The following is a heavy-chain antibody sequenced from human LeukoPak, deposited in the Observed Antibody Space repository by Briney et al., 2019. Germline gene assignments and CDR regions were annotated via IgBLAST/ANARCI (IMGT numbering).Heavy chain of an antibody. CDR1: GFTFSSYA. D-gene: IGHD2-2*01. Sequence: PGGSLRLSCAASGFTFSSYAMSWVRQAPGKGLEWVSAISVSGGTTNYADSVKGRFTISRDNSKNTLYLQMNSLRAEDTAVYYCAKRYFCSSTTCYGFDYWGQGTLVTVSP. CDR2: ISVSGGTT. J-gene: IGHJ4*02. CDR3: AKRYFCSSTTCYGFDY. V-gene: IGHV3-23*01.